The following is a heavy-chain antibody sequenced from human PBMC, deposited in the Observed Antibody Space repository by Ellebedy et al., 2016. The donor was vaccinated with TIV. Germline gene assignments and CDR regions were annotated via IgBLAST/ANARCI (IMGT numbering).Heavy chain of an antibody. J-gene: IGHJ6*02. V-gene: IGHV3-7*01. Sequence: GESLKISCAASGFTFSNAWMSWVRQAPGKGLEWVANIKQDGSAKYYVDSVEGRFTISRDNADNSLYLQMNTLRAEDTAVYYCAVSRRTGGYCSGGSCPYYGMDVWGQGTTVTVSS. CDR2: IKQDGSAK. CDR3: AVSRRTGGYCSGGSCPYYGMDV. D-gene: IGHD2-15*01. CDR1: GFTFSNAW.